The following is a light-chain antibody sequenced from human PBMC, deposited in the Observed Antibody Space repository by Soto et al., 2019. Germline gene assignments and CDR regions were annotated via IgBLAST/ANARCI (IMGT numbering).Light chain of an antibody. J-gene: IGKJ2*01. CDR2: ATS. CDR3: QQYDNSPLYT. V-gene: IGKV3-20*01. Sequence: EIVLAQSPGTLSLSPGERATLSCRASQGVNSRYLAWYQQKPGQAPRVLIYATSSRATGIPDRFSGSGSGTDFTLTISRLEPEDFAVYYCQQYDNSPLYTFGQGTKVDIK. CDR1: QGVNSRY.